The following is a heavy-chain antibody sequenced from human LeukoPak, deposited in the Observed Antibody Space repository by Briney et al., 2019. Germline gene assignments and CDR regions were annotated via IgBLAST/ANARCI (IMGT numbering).Heavy chain of an antibody. CDR3: ARVYSGYEATKFDY. D-gene: IGHD5-12*01. J-gene: IGHJ4*02. Sequence: PSETLSLTCTVSGGSISSYYWSWIRQPPGKGLEWIGYIYYSGSTNYNPSLKSRVTISVDTSKNQFSLKLSSVTAADTAVYYCARVYSGYEATKFDYWGQGTLVTVSS. V-gene: IGHV4-59*01. CDR2: IYYSGST. CDR1: GGSISSYY.